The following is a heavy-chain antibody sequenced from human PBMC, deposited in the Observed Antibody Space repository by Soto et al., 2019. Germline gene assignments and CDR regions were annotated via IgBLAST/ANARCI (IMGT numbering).Heavy chain of an antibody. V-gene: IGHV4-34*01. D-gene: IGHD2-8*02. CDR2: INHSGST. CDR3: ARDKITGLLDY. Sequence: QVQLQQWGAGLLKPSETLSLTCAVYGGSFSGYSWTWIRQPPGTGLEWIGEINHSGSTNYNPSLKDRVPLSVNPSKKPFPLKLTSVTGADPAVYYCARDKITGLLDYWGQGTLVTVSS. CDR1: GGSFSGYS. J-gene: IGHJ4*02.